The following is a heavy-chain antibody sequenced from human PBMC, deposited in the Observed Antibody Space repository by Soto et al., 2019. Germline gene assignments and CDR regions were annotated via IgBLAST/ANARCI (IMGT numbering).Heavy chain of an antibody. CDR1: GYTFTGYY. D-gene: IGHD3-22*01. CDR3: ARELDSSGYYLDY. Sequence: ASVKVSCKASGYTFTGYYMHWVRQAPGQGLEWMGWINPNSGGTNYAQKFQGRVTMTRDTSISTAYMELSRLRSDDTAVYYCARELDSSGYYLDYWGQGTLVTVS. V-gene: IGHV1-2*02. CDR2: INPNSGGT. J-gene: IGHJ4*02.